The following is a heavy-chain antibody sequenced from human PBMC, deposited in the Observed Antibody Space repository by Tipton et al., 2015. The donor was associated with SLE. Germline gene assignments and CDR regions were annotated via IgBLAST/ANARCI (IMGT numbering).Heavy chain of an antibody. CDR1: GFMFSSYA. V-gene: IGHV3-23*01. Sequence: SLRLSCAASGFMFSSYAMRWVRQAPGKGLEWVSVISGGGDSTSYADPVRGRFTISRDNSKNTLYLQMDNLRGDDTAVYYCVPRQVDLDHWGQGTLVSVPS. J-gene: IGHJ4*02. D-gene: IGHD2-15*01. CDR2: ISGGGDST. CDR3: VPRQVDLDH.